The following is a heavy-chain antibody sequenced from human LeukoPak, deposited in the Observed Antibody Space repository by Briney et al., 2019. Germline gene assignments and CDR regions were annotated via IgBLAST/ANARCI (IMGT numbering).Heavy chain of an antibody. Sequence: SQTLFLTCSVSGRSISSGGYYWSWIPQPPGKGLEWIEYTYHSGRTYYNPSLKSRVTISVDRSKNQFSLKLSSVTAADTAVYYCATLGTPRSFDDWGQGTLVTVSS. V-gene: IGHV4-30-2*01. J-gene: IGHJ4*02. CDR1: GRSISSGGYY. CDR2: TYHSGRT. CDR3: ATLGTPRSFDD. D-gene: IGHD7-27*01.